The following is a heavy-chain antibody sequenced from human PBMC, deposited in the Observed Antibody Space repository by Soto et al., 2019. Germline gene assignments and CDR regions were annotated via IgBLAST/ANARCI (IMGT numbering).Heavy chain of an antibody. J-gene: IGHJ5*02. V-gene: IGHV3-53*01. D-gene: IGHD3-16*01. CDR2: HYSGGST. CDR1: GFSVSSNY. Sequence: PGGSLRLSCAISGFSVSSNYLSWVRQSPGKGLEWVSVHYSGGSTYYADSVQGRFTISRDKSNNTLYLQMRRVRAEDTAVYFCARHRHPRGTVGDHSPLDPWGQGTRITVSS. CDR3: ARHRHPRGTVGDHSPLDP.